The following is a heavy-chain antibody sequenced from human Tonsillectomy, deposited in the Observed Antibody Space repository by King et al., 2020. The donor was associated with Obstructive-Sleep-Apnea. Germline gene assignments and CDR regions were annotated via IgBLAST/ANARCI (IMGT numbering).Heavy chain of an antibody. CDR3: TRDFDYGGTNYYYGMDV. Sequence: QLVQSGGGLVQPGRSLRLSCTASGFTFGDYVMSWFRQAPGKGLEWVGFIRSKAYGGTTEYAASVKGRFTISRDDSKSIAYLQMSSLKTEDTAVYYCTRDFDYGGTNYYYGMDVWGQGTTVTVSS. D-gene: IGHD4-23*01. CDR2: IRSKAYGGTT. CDR1: GFTFGDYV. V-gene: IGHV3-49*03. J-gene: IGHJ6*02.